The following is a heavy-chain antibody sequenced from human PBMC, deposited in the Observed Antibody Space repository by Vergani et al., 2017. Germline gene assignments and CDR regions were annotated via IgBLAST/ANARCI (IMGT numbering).Heavy chain of an antibody. CDR1: GFTFSSYG. D-gene: IGHD5-12*01. V-gene: IGHV3-33*06. CDR3: AKGGYSGYDFGAFDI. J-gene: IGHJ3*02. CDR2: IWYDGSNN. Sequence: QVQLVESGGGVVQPGRSLRLSCAASGFTFSSYGMHWVRQAPGKGLEWVAVIWYDGSNNYYADSVKGRFTISRDNSKNTLYLQMNSLRAEDTAVYYCAKGGYSGYDFGAFDIWGQGTMVTVSS.